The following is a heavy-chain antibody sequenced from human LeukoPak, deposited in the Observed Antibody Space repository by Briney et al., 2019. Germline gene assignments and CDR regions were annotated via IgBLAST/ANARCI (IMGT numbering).Heavy chain of an antibody. Sequence: ASGKLACKASGYTFTSHWISWERHAPGQGLESMGEISAFIGNTNYAQNLPGGVTMTTDTATSTAYMELRSLRSDATAVYYCARRSMVRGVIVDYYYGMDVWGQGTTVTVSS. V-gene: IGHV1-18*01. J-gene: IGHJ6*02. CDR1: GYTFTSHW. CDR3: ARRSMVRGVIVDYYYGMDV. CDR2: ISAFIGNT. D-gene: IGHD3-10*01.